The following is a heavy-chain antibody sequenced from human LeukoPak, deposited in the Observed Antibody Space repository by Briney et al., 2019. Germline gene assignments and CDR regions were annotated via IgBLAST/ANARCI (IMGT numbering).Heavy chain of an antibody. D-gene: IGHD6-13*01. CDR1: GFNISSNY. CDR2: IFSGDGR. CDR3: ARVRAGIFDF. J-gene: IGHJ4*02. V-gene: IGHV3-53*01. Sequence: GGSLRLSCGASGFNISSNYMSWVRQAPGKGLEWVSVIFSGDGRYYADSVKGRFTISRDKSKNTVYLQMNSLRAEDTAIYYCARVRAGIFDFWGQGTLVTVSS.